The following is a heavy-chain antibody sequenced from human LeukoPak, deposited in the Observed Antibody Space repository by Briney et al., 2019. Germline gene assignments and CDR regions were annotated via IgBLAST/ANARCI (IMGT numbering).Heavy chain of an antibody. D-gene: IGHD4-23*01. Sequence: GGSLRLSCAASGFTFSSYGMHWVRQAPGKGLEGVAVIWYDGSNKYYADSVEGRFTISRDNSKNTLYLQMNSLRAEDRAVYYCARDRRGGNSDWGQGTLVTVSS. J-gene: IGHJ4*02. CDR1: GFTFSSYG. V-gene: IGHV3-33*01. CDR3: ARDRRGGNSD. CDR2: IWYDGSNK.